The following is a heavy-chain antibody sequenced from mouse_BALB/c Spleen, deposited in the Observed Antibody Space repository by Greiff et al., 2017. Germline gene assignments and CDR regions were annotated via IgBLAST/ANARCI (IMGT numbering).Heavy chain of an antibody. J-gene: IGHJ2*01. V-gene: IGHV1-14*01. Sequence: EVQGVESGPELVKPGASVKMSCKASGYTFTSYVMHWVKQKPGQGLEWIGYINPYNDGTKYNEKFKGKATLTSDKSSSTAYMELSSLTSEDSAVYYCARGGVRQGFDYWGQGTTLTVSS. D-gene: IGHD2-14*01. CDR1: GYTFTSYV. CDR2: INPYNDGT. CDR3: ARGGVRQGFDY.